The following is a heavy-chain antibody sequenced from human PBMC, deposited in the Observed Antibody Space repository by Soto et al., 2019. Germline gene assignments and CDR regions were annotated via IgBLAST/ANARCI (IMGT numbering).Heavy chain of an antibody. V-gene: IGHV4-39*01. CDR2: IYYSGST. CDR1: GGSISSSSYY. J-gene: IGHJ6*02. D-gene: IGHD4-4*01. CDR3: ATNYAYYYYYGMDV. Sequence: SESLSLTCTVSGGSISSSSYYWGWIRQPPGKGLEWIGSIYYSGSTYYNPSLKSRVTISVDTSKNQFSLKLSSVTAADTAVYYCATNYAYYYYYGMDVWGQGTTVTVSS.